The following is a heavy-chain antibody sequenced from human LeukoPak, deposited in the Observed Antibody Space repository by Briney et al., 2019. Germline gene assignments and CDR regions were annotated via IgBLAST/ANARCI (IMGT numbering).Heavy chain of an antibody. D-gene: IGHD3-22*01. V-gene: IGHV4-34*01. CDR3: ARGVVIQTIGFDP. Sequence: PSETLSLTCAVYGGSFSGYCWSWIRQPPGKGLEWIGEINHSGSTNYNPSLKSRVTISVDTSKNQFSLKLSSVTAADTAVYYCARGVVIQTIGFDPWGQGTLVTVSS. CDR2: INHSGST. CDR1: GGSFSGYC. J-gene: IGHJ5*02.